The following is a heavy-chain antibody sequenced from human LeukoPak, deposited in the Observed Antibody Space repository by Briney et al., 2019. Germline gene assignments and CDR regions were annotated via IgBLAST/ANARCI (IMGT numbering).Heavy chain of an antibody. CDR2: IDYSKST. D-gene: IGHD5-18*01. V-gene: IGHV4-39*01. J-gene: IGHJ4*02. CDR3: ARHSPQRGYSYGYPFDS. Sequence: SETLSLTCTVSGGSVSSGSYYWGWIRQPPGKGLEWIGSIDYSKSTYYNPSLKSRVTVSLDTSRNQFSLKLNSVTAADTAVYYCARHSPQRGYSYGYPFDSWGQGTLVTVSS. CDR1: GGSVSSGSYY.